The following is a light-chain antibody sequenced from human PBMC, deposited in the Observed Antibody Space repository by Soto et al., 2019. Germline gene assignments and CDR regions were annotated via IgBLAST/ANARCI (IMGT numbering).Light chain of an antibody. V-gene: IGKV1-5*01. Sequence: DIQMTQSPSTLSASVGDRVSITCRASQSISKWLAWYQQKPGKAPNLLIYDASSLESGVPSRFSGSGSGTEFTLTITSLQSDDFATYYCQQYNSYSPEAFGQGTKVDIK. CDR3: QQYNSYSPEA. CDR2: DAS. CDR1: QSISKW. J-gene: IGKJ1*01.